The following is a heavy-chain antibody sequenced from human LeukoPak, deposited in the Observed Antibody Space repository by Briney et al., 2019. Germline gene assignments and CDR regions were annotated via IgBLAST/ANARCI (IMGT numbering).Heavy chain of an antibody. D-gene: IGHD2-2*01. CDR1: GGSISSGSYY. V-gene: IGHV4-39*01. J-gene: IGHJ4*02. CDR2: ISYSGGT. Sequence: PSETLSLTCTVSGGSISSGSYYWGWIHQPPGKGLEWIGNISYSGGTYYNPSLKSRVTISVDTSKNQFSLKLSSVTAADTAVYYCAGLDIVVVRAAVDYWGQGTLVTVSS. CDR3: AGLDIVVVRAAVDY.